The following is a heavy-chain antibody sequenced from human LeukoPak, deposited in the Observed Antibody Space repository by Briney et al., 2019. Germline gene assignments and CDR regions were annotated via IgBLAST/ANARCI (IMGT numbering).Heavy chain of an antibody. J-gene: IGHJ4*02. D-gene: IGHD5-12*01. CDR2: IRNDRIT. CDR3: TWMATIFTVDY. V-gene: IGHV3-15*01. Sequence: PGGSLRLSCVLSGLTFSGAWMSWVRQAPGKGLEWVGRIRNDRITDYAAPVQGRFSISRDNSKNTFYLQMNSLRTEDTGMYFRTWMATIFTVDYWGQGTLVTVSS. CDR1: GLTFSGAW.